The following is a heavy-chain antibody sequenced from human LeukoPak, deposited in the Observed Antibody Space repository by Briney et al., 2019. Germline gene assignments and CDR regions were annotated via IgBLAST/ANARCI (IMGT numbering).Heavy chain of an antibody. CDR3: ARRELLGYSYGLRTFNI. D-gene: IGHD5-18*01. CDR1: GFTVSSNY. CDR2: IYSGGIYNDGTT. V-gene: IGHV3-66*04. Sequence: PWGSLRLSCAASGFTVSSNYMSWVRQAPGKGLEWVSVIYSGGIYNDGTTNYGDSVKGRFTISRDNSKNTLYLQMNSLRAEDTAVYYCARRELLGYSYGLRTFNIWGQGTTVTISS. J-gene: IGHJ3*02.